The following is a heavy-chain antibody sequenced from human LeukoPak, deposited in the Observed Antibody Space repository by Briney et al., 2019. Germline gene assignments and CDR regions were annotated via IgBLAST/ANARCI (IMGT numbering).Heavy chain of an antibody. J-gene: IGHJ4*02. V-gene: IGHV4-39*07. CDR1: GGSISSSSYY. CDR3: ASFSSLGGY. CDR2: IYYSGST. Sequence: SETLSLTCTVSGGSISSSSYYWGWIRQPPGKGLEWIGSIYYSGSTYYNPSLKSRVTISVDTSKNQFSLKLSSVTAADTAVYYCASFSSLGGYWSQGTLVTVSS. D-gene: IGHD6-13*01.